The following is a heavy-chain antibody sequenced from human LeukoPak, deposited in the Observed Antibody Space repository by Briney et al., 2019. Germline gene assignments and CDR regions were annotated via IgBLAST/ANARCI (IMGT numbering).Heavy chain of an antibody. CDR2: INPSGGST. CDR3: ARAIKDIVVVGATGWFDP. J-gene: IGHJ5*02. V-gene: IGHV1-46*01. Sequence: ASVKVSCKASGYTFTSYYMHWVRQAPGQGLEWMGIINPSGGSTSYAQKFQGRVTMTRDTSTSTVYMELSSLRSEGTAVYYCARAIKDIVVVGATGWFDPWGQGTLVTVSS. D-gene: IGHD2-15*01. CDR1: GYTFTSYY.